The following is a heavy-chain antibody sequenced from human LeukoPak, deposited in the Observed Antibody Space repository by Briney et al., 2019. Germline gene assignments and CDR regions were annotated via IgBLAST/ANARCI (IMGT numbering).Heavy chain of an antibody. V-gene: IGHV3-23*01. CDR1: GFTFSSSA. CDR3: AKDRIAAAGPAWFDP. J-gene: IGHJ5*02. D-gene: IGHD6-13*01. Sequence: GGSLRLSCAASGFTFSSSAMSWVRQVPGKGLEWVSGISASGGSTYYADSVRGRFTISRDNSKNTLYVQMNSLRAEDTAVYYCAKDRIAAAGPAWFDPWGQGTLVTVSS. CDR2: ISASGGST.